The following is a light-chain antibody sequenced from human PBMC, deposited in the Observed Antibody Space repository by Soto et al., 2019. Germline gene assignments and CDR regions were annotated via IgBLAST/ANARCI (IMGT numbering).Light chain of an antibody. J-gene: IGKJ4*01. Sequence: EIVLTQSPATLSLSPGERATLSCRASQSVSSYLAWYQQKPDQAPRLLIYDASNRATGILARFSRSASGTDFSLPFSCLEPEDFSVYYCQQRSNWPLAFGGGTKVEIK. CDR2: DAS. CDR1: QSVSSY. V-gene: IGKV3-11*01. CDR3: QQRSNWPLA.